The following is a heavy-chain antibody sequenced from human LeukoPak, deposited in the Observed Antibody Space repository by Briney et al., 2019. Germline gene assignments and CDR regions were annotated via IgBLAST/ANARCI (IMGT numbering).Heavy chain of an antibody. CDR3: ARPLSGGHSGYEPAFDY. V-gene: IGHV3-7*01. Sequence: GGSLRLSCAASGFTFSSYWMSWVRQAPGKGLEWVANIKQDGSEKYYVDSVKGRFTISRDNAKNSLYLQMNSLRAEDTAVYYCARPLSGGHSGYEPAFDYWGQGTLVTVSS. D-gene: IGHD5-12*01. J-gene: IGHJ4*02. CDR1: GFTFSSYW. CDR2: IKQDGSEK.